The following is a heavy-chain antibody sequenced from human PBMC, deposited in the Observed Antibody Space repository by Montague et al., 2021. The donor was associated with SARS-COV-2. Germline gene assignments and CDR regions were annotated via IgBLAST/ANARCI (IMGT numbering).Heavy chain of an antibody. V-gene: IGHV4-34*12. D-gene: IGHD1-26*01. Sequence: SETLSLTCAIYGGSFSGYYWSWIRQPPEKGLEWIGEIIQSGRTNNYPFLKSRVIISVDTSKNQFSLKLSSVTAADTAVYYCARRGSSVWEVTVSAELDYWGQGNLVIVSS. J-gene: IGHJ4*02. CDR2: IIQSGRT. CDR3: ARRGSSVWEVTVSAELDY. CDR1: GGSFSGYY.